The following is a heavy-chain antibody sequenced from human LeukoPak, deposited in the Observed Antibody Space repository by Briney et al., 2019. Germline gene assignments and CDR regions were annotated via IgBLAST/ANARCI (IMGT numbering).Heavy chain of an antibody. CDR1: GYTFTGYY. Sequence: ASVKVSCKASGYTFTGYYMHWVRQAPGQGLEWMGWINPKRGGTNYAQKFQGRVTMTRDTSISTAYMELSRLRSDDTAVYYCARDGYYDSSGYYSFKWFDPWGQGTPVTVSS. CDR2: INPKRGGT. D-gene: IGHD3-22*01. J-gene: IGHJ5*02. V-gene: IGHV1-2*02. CDR3: ARDGYYDSSGYYSFKWFDP.